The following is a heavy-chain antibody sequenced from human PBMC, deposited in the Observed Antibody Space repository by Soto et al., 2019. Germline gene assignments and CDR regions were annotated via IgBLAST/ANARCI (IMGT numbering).Heavy chain of an antibody. Sequence: SQTLSLTCAISGHSVSRNSAAWHWYRQSPSRGLEWLGRTYYRSKWYNDYAVSVKSRITINPDTSKNQFSLQLNSVTPEDTAVYYCARSPGRNYDILTGPNIHYFDYWGQGTLVTVSS. J-gene: IGHJ4*02. V-gene: IGHV6-1*01. CDR3: ARSPGRNYDILTGPNIHYFDY. CDR1: GHSVSRNSAA. CDR2: TYYRSKWYN. D-gene: IGHD3-9*01.